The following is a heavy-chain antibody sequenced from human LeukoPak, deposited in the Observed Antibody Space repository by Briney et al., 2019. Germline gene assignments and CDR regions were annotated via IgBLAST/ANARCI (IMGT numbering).Heavy chain of an antibody. Sequence: PSETLSLTCTVSGGSISSSSYYWGWIRQPPGKGLEWIVSIYYSGSTYYNPSLKSRVTISVDTSKNQFSLKLSSVTAADTAVYYCARQGDVLRYFDWLDYWGQGTLVTVSS. J-gene: IGHJ4*02. CDR3: ARQGDVLRYFDWLDY. D-gene: IGHD3-9*01. CDR2: IYYSGST. CDR1: GGSISSSSYY. V-gene: IGHV4-39*01.